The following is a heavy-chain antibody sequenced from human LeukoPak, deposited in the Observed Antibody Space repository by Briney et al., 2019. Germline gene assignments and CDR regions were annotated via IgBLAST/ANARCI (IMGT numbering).Heavy chain of an antibody. CDR3: ASHYDILTGYIDY. J-gene: IGHJ4*02. V-gene: IGHV3-23*01. CDR1: GFTFSSYA. Sequence: GGSLRLSCAASGFTFSSYAMSWVRQAPGKGLEWVSAISGSGGSTYYADSVKGRFTISRDNSKNTLHLQMNSLRAEDTAVYYCASHYDILTGYIDYWGQGTLVTVSS. CDR2: ISGSGGST. D-gene: IGHD3-9*01.